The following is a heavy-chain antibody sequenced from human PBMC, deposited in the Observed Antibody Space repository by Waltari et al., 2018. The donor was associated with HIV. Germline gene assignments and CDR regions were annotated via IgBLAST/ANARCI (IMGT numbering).Heavy chain of an antibody. CDR2: ICAYNGHP. Sequence: QVQLVQSGAEVKKPGASVKVSCKASGYTFTSYGISWVRQAPGQGLEWMGWICAYNGHPNYAPKLQGRFTMTTDTSTSTAYMELWSLRSDDTAVYYCARAATPRGYYYYYYGMDVWGQGTTVTVSS. V-gene: IGHV1-18*01. J-gene: IGHJ6*02. CDR3: ARAATPRGYYYYYYGMDV. CDR1: GYTFTSYG. D-gene: IGHD6-25*01.